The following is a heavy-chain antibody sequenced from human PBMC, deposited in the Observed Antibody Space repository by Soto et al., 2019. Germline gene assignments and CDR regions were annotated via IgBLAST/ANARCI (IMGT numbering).Heavy chain of an antibody. Sequence: QVQLVQSGAEVKKPGSSVKVSCKASGGTFSSYAISWVRQAPGQGLEWMGGIIPIFGTANYAQKFQGRVTITADKSTSTAYRELSSLRSADTAVYYCARGPVAGSSSYYYYYGMDVWGQGTTVTVSS. CDR3: ARGPVAGSSSYYYYYGMDV. CDR1: GGTFSSYA. D-gene: IGHD6-6*01. J-gene: IGHJ6*02. V-gene: IGHV1-69*06. CDR2: IIPIFGTA.